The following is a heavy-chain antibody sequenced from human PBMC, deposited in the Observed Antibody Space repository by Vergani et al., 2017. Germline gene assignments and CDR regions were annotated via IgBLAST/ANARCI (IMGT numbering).Heavy chain of an antibody. CDR2: INAGNGNT. CDR1: GYTFTSYA. J-gene: IGHJ6*02. CDR3: ARVNITMVRGVILSYYYYGMDV. D-gene: IGHD3-10*01. Sequence: QVQLVPSGAEVKKPGASVKVSCKASGYTFTSYAMHWVRQAPGQRLEWMGWINAGNGNTKYSQKFQGRVTITRDTSASTAYMELSSLRSDDTAVYYCARVNITMVRGVILSYYYYGMDVWGQGTTVTVSS. V-gene: IGHV1-3*01.